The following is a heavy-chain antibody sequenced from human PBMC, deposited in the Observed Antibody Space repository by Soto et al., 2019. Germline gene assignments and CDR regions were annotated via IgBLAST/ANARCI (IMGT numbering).Heavy chain of an antibody. Sequence: PGGSLRSSCGASGFSVKRYWMHWVRQAPGKVLVLLSRFGGDENYTDYAYSVRGRLTISRDISKNTIYLQMNSLRAEDTAVYYCGKGKELGVDRYGLEAWGQGTRVNVSS. V-gene: IGHV3-74*01. D-gene: IGHD3-3*01. CDR3: GKGKELGVDRYGLEA. CDR2: FGGDENYT. J-gene: IGHJ6*02. CDR1: GFSVKRYW.